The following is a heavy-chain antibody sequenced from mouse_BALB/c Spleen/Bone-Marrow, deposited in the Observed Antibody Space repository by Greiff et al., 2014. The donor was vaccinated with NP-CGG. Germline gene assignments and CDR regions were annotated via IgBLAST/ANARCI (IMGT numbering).Heavy chain of an antibody. J-gene: IGHJ4*01. CDR2: IWADGST. V-gene: IGHV2-9*02. CDR3: ARITTATGAMDY. D-gene: IGHD1-2*01. Sequence: VKLEESGPGLVAPSQSLSITCTVSGFSFTNYGVHWVRQPPGKGLEWLGVIWADGSTNYNTALMSRLSISKDYSNSQVFSKRNSLQTDDTAKYYCARITTATGAMDYWGQGTSVTVSA. CDR1: GFSFTNYG.